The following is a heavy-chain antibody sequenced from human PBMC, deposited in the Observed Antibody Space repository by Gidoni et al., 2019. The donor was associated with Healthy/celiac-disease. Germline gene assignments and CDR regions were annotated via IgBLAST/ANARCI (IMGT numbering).Heavy chain of an antibody. CDR2: IYTSGST. CDR1: GGSISSGSYY. Sequence: QVQLQESGPGLVKPSQTLSLTCTVSGGSISSGSYYWSWIRQPAGKGLEWIGRIYTSGSTNYNPSLKSRVTISVDTSKNQFSLKLSSVTAADTAVYYCARDAYYDFWSGYPPYWYFDLWGRGTLVTVSS. J-gene: IGHJ2*01. D-gene: IGHD3-3*01. V-gene: IGHV4-61*02. CDR3: ARDAYYDFWSGYPPYWYFDL.